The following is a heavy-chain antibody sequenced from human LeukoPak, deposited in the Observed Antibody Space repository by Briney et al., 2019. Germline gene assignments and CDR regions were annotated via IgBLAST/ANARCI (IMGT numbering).Heavy chain of an antibody. J-gene: IGHJ4*02. CDR1: GGSISNSNYY. Sequence: SETLSPTCTVSGGSISNSNYYWGWIRQPPGKGLEWIGNIYYSGSTYCNPSLRSRVTISVDTSKNQFSLKLSSVTAADTAVYYCARDGGAYYYDYWGQGTLVTVSS. CDR2: IYYSGST. D-gene: IGHD3-10*01. V-gene: IGHV4-39*07. CDR3: ARDGGAYYYDY.